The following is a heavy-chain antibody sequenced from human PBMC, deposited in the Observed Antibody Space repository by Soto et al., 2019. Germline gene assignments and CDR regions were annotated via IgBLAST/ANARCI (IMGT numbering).Heavy chain of an antibody. CDR3: AREGDGAAAVRDYYGMDV. J-gene: IGHJ6*02. CDR2: ISYDGSNK. CDR1: GFTFSSYA. D-gene: IGHD6-13*01. V-gene: IGHV3-30-3*01. Sequence: PVGSLRLSCAASGFTFSSYAMHWVRQAPGKGLEWVAVISYDGSNKYYADSVKGRFTISRDNSKNTLYLQMNSLRAEDTAVYYCAREGDGAAAVRDYYGMDVWGQGTTVTVSS.